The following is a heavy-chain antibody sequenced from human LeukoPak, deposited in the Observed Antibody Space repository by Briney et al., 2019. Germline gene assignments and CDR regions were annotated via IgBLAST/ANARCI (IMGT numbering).Heavy chain of an antibody. CDR2: MNPNSGNT. Sequence: GASVKVSCKASGYTFTSYDINWVRQATGQGLEWMGWMNPNSGNTGFAQKFQGRVTITRNTSISTAYMELSSLRSEDTAVYYCARLGDPYRGGLPFSDYWGQGTLVTVSS. J-gene: IGHJ4*02. CDR3: ARLGDPYRGGLPFSDY. D-gene: IGHD5-12*01. V-gene: IGHV1-8*03. CDR1: GYTFTSYD.